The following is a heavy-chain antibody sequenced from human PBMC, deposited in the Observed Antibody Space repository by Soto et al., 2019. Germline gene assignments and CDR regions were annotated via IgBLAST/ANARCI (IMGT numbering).Heavy chain of an antibody. V-gene: IGHV4-39*01. CDR3: ARPRVYCSGGSCYRYFDL. Sequence: QLQLQESGPGLVKPSETLSLTCTVSGGSISSSSYYWGWIRQHPGKGLEWIGSIYYSGITYYNPSLKSRVAISVDTSKNQFSLKLSSVTAADTAVYYCARPRVYCSGGSCYRYFDLWGRGTLVPVSS. D-gene: IGHD2-15*01. CDR2: IYYSGIT. CDR1: GGSISSSSYY. J-gene: IGHJ2*01.